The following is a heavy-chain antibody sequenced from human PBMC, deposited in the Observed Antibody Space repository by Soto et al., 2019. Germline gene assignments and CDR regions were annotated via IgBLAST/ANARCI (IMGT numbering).Heavy chain of an antibody. V-gene: IGHV3-30*18. Sequence: GGSLRLSCAASGFTFSSYGMHWVRQAPGKGLEWVAVISYDGSNKYYADSVKGRFTISRDNSKNTLYLQMNSLRAEDTAVYYCAKDLPTLYYYYYMDVWGKGTTVTVSS. J-gene: IGHJ6*03. D-gene: IGHD4-17*01. CDR1: GFTFSSYG. CDR2: ISYDGSNK. CDR3: AKDLPTLYYYYYMDV.